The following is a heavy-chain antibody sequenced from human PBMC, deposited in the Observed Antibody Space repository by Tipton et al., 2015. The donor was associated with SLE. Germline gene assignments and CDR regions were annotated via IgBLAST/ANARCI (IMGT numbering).Heavy chain of an antibody. CDR1: GGSFSGYY. CDR2: IYYSGST. D-gene: IGHD6-19*01. V-gene: IGHV4-59*01. Sequence: TLSLTCAVYGGSFSGYYWSWIRQPPGKGLEWIGYIYYSGSTNYNPSLKSRVTISVDTSKNQFSLKLSSVTAADTAVYYCARDMKYSSGWYFDLWGRGTLVTGSS. CDR3: ARDMKYSSGWYFDL. J-gene: IGHJ2*01.